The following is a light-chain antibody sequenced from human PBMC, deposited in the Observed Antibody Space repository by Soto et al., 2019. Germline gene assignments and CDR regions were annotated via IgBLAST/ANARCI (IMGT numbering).Light chain of an antibody. J-gene: IGLJ2*01. CDR3: QTWGAGNVV. CDR2: LDSDGSH. V-gene: IGLV4-69*01. Sequence: QPVLTQSPSASTSLGASVKLTCTLSSGHSTYAIAWHQQQPEKGPRYLMKLDSDGSHTKGDGIPDRFSGSGSGAERYLTISSPQSEDEADYYCQTWGAGNVVFGGGTKLTVL. CDR1: SGHSTYA.